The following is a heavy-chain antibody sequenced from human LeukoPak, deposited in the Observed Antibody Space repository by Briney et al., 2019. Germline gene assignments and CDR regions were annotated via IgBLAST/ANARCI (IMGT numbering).Heavy chain of an antibody. CDR2: VKKDGSET. D-gene: IGHD5-12*01. V-gene: IGHV3-7*03. CDR1: GFTFSSFW. CDR3: ARGRYSGTTYYFDY. J-gene: IGHJ4*02. Sequence: GGSLRLSCAASGFTFSSFWMSWVRQAPGKGLEWVANVKKDGSETYYVDSVKGRFTISRDNAKNSLYLQMNSLRAEDTAMYYCARGRYSGTTYYFDYWGQGTLVTVSS.